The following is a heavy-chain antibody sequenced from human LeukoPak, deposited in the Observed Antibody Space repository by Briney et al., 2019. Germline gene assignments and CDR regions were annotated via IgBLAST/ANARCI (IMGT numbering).Heavy chain of an antibody. D-gene: IGHD2-2*01. J-gene: IGHJ4*02. CDR2: MSYDGSNK. CDR3: ARGSSSWPYYFDY. Sequence: GGSLRLSCAASGFTFSSYAMHWVRQAPGKGLEWVAVMSYDGSNKYYADSVKGRFAISRDNSKNTLYLQMNSLRPEDTAVYYCARGSSSWPYYFDYWGQGTLVTVSS. CDR1: GFTFSSYA. V-gene: IGHV3-30*09.